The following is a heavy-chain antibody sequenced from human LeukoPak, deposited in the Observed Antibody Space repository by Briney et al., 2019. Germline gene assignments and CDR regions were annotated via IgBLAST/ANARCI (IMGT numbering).Heavy chain of an antibody. CDR3: ARSFSGSYYFEY. J-gene: IGHJ4*02. D-gene: IGHD1-26*01. CDR2: IYTSGKT. CDR1: GDSISSDRYY. V-gene: IGHV4-61*02. Sequence: SETLSLTCTVSGDSISSDRYYWSWVRQPAGKELEWIGRIYTSGKTDYNPYTPSLKSRVTVSLDTSKNQLSLFLTSVTAADTAMYYCARSFSGSYYFEYWGQGTLVTVSS.